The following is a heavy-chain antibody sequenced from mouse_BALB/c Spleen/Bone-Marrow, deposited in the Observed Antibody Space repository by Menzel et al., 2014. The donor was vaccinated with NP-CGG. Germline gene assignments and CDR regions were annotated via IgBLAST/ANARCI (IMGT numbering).Heavy chain of an antibody. CDR2: IYPGNVNF. CDR3: AREADWNFDY. D-gene: IGHD2-13*01. CDR1: GYTFTNYY. Sequence: QVQLQQPGPELVKPGASVRISCKASGYTFTNYYIHWVKQMPGQGLEWIGWIYPGNVNFKYNEKFKGKATLTADKSSSTAYMQLSSLTSEDSAVYFCAREADWNFDYWGQGTPLTVSS. J-gene: IGHJ2*01. V-gene: IGHV1S56*01.